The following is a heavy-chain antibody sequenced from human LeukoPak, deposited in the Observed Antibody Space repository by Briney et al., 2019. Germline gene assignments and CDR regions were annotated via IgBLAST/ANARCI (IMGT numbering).Heavy chain of an antibody. V-gene: IGHV1-46*01. D-gene: IGHD6-13*01. CDR3: ARVTQHRGYFDY. CDR1: GYAFTSYY. CDR2: INPSGGTT. Sequence: ASVKVSCKASGYAFTSYYMNWVRQAPGQGLEWMGVINPSGGTTTYAQKFQGRVTITADESTSTAYMELSSLRSEDTAVYYCARVTQHRGYFDYWGQGTLVTVSS. J-gene: IGHJ4*02.